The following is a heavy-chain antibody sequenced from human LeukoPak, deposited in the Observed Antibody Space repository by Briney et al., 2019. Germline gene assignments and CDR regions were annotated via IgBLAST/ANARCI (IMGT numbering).Heavy chain of an antibody. CDR2: IYYSGST. CDR3: AKDLGSSRPRGDS. J-gene: IGHJ4*02. D-gene: IGHD6-6*01. V-gene: IGHV4-39*07. Sequence: SETLSLTCTVSGGSISSSNYYWGWIRQPPGTGLEWIGSIYYSGSTYYSPSLKSRVTISVDKSKNQFSLRLTSVTAADTAVYYCAKDLGSSRPRGDSWGQGTLVTVSS. CDR1: GGSISSSNYY.